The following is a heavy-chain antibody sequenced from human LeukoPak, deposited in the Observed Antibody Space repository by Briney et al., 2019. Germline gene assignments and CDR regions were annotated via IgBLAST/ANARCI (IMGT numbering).Heavy chain of an antibody. CDR2: MNPNSGNT. Sequence: ASVKVSCKASGYTFTSYDINWVRQATGQGLEWMGWMNPNSGNTGYAQKFQGRVTMTRNTSISTAYMELSSLSSEDTAVYYCARGYYGSGSYVGWGQGTLVTVSS. J-gene: IGHJ4*02. V-gene: IGHV1-8*01. CDR1: GYTFTSYD. CDR3: ARGYYGSGSYVG. D-gene: IGHD3-10*01.